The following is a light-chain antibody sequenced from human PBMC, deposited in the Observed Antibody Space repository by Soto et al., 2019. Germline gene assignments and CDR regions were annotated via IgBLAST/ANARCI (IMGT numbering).Light chain of an antibody. J-gene: IGLJ3*02. CDR3: QSYDSSLSGWV. V-gene: IGLV1-40*01. Sequence: QSVLTQPPSVSGAPGQRVTISCTGSSSNIGAGYDVHWYQQLPGTAPKLLFYGNSNRPSGVPDRFSGSKSGTSASLAITGLQAEDEAGYYCQSYDSSLSGWVFGGGTKLTVL. CDR1: SSNIGAGYD. CDR2: GNS.